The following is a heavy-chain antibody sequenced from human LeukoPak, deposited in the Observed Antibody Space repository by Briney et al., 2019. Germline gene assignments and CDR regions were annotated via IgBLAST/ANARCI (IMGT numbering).Heavy chain of an antibody. Sequence: GGSLRLSCAASGFTFSSYGMHWVRQAPGKGLEWVSGISWNSGSIGHADSVKGRFTISRDNAKNSLYLQMNSLRAEDTALYYCAKDSGYYYGSGSYTGYYYGMDVWGQGTTVTVSS. J-gene: IGHJ6*02. D-gene: IGHD3-10*01. CDR3: AKDSGYYYGSGSYTGYYYGMDV. V-gene: IGHV3-9*01. CDR2: ISWNSGSI. CDR1: GFTFSSYG.